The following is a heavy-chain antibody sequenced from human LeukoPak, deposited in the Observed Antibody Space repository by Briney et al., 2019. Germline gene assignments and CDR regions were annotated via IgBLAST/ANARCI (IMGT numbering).Heavy chain of an antibody. D-gene: IGHD3-10*01. V-gene: IGHV4-38-2*02. CDR3: AREVASFYGSGTYYKPYYYYYIDV. J-gene: IGHJ6*03. CDR1: GYSISSGYY. Sequence: SETLSLTCTVSGYSISSGYYWGWIRQPPGKGLEWIGSIYHSGSTYYNPSLKSRVTISVDTSKNQFSLKLNSVTAADTAVYYCAREVASFYGSGTYYKPYYYYYIDVWGKGTTVTISS. CDR2: IYHSGST.